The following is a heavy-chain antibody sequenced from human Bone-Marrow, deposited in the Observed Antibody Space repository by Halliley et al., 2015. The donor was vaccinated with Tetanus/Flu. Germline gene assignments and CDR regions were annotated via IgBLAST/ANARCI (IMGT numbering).Heavy chain of an antibody. CDR3: AKDARSGTSYFYYGMVV. CDR1: GFTFDDYS. J-gene: IGHJ6*02. Sequence: SLRLSCAASGFTFDDYSMHWVRQAPGKGLEWVSGISWNSGSTDYADSVKGRFTISRDNAKNSLYLQMNSLRAEDTALYYCAKDARSGTSYFYYGMVVWGQGTTVTVSS. V-gene: IGHV3-9*01. D-gene: IGHD1-26*01. CDR2: ISWNSGST.